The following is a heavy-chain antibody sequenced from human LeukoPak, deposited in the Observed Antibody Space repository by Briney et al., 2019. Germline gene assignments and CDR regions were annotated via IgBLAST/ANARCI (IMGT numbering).Heavy chain of an antibody. V-gene: IGHV1-69*05. CDR2: IIPIFGTA. D-gene: IGHD2-2*01. Sequence: SVTVSYKASGGTFSSYAISWVRQAPGQGLEWMGGIIPIFGTANYAQKFQGRVTITTDESTSTAYMELSSLRSEDTAVYYCASGTSWTRSNYYYYMDVWGKGTTVTVSS. J-gene: IGHJ6*03. CDR3: ASGTSWTRSNYYYYMDV. CDR1: GGTFSSYA.